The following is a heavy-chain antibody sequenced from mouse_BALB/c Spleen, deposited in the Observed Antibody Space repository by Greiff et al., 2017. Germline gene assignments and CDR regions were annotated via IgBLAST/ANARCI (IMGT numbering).Heavy chain of an antibody. CDR1: GFSLTSYD. CDR2: IWTGGGT. D-gene: IGHD2-4*01. Sequence: QVQLQQSGPGLVAPSQSLSITCTVSGFSLTSYDISWIRQPPGKGLEWLGVIWTGGGTNYNSAFMSRLSISKDNSKSQVFLKMNSLQTDDTAIYYCVRDRYDYDRNAMDYWGQGTSVTVSS. CDR3: VRDRYDYDRNAMDY. V-gene: IGHV2-9-2*01. J-gene: IGHJ4*01.